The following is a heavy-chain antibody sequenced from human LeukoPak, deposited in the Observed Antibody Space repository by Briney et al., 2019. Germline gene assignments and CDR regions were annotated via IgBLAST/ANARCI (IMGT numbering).Heavy chain of an antibody. J-gene: IGHJ4*02. CDR3: ARYLGDITGRHFDF. CDR2: IYYSGST. D-gene: IGHD6-6*01. CDR1: GGSISSYY. Sequence: PSETLSLTCTVSGGSISSYYWSWIRQPPGKGLEWIGYIYYSGSTNYNPSLKSRVTISVDTSKNQFSLKLSSVTAADTAVYYCARYLGDITGRHFDFWGQGTLVTVSS. V-gene: IGHV4-59*01.